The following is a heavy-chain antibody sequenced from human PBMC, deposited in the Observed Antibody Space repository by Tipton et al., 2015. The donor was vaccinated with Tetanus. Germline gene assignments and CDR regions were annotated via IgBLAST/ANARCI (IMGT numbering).Heavy chain of an antibody. V-gene: IGHV3-7*03. Sequence: SLRLSCAASGFTFNTYNMNWVRQAPGKGLEWVANINRDGSETYYVDSVKGRFTISRDNAKNLLHLQMNSLRAEDTAVYYCAAEVSAGYWGQGTLVTVSS. CDR1: GFTFNTYN. D-gene: IGHD4/OR15-4a*01. CDR3: AAEVSAGY. CDR2: INRDGSET. J-gene: IGHJ4*02.